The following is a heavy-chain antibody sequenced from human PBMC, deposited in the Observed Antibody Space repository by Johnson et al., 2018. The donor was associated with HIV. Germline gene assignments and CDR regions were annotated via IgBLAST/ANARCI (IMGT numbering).Heavy chain of an antibody. Sequence: QVHLVESGGGLVQPGRSLRLSCAASGFTFDDYAMHWVRQAPGKGLEWVAVISYDGSNKYYADSVKGRFTISRDNSKNTLYLQMNSLRAEDTAVYYCATPQEGYSAFDIWGQGTMVTVSS. CDR2: ISYDGSNK. D-gene: IGHD2-15*01. CDR3: ATPQEGYSAFDI. V-gene: IGHV3-30-3*01. J-gene: IGHJ3*02. CDR1: GFTFDDYA.